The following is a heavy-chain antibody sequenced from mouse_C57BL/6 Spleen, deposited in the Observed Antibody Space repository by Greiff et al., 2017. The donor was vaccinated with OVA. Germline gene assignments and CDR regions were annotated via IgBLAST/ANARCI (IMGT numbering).Heavy chain of an antibody. V-gene: IGHV1-26*01. CDR1: GYTFTDYY. D-gene: IGHD1-1*01. CDR3: ARTIDYGSYYAMDY. Sequence: VQLQQSGPELVKPGASVKISCKASGYTFTDYYMNWVKQSHGKSLEWIGDINPNNGGTSYNQKFKGKATLTVDKSSSTAYMELRSLTSEDSAVYYCARTIDYGSYYAMDYWGQGTSVTVSS. J-gene: IGHJ4*01. CDR2: INPNNGGT.